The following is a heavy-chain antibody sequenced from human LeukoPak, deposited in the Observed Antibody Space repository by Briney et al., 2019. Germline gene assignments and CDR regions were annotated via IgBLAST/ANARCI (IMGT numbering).Heavy chain of an antibody. D-gene: IGHD2-21*01. CDR1: GFTFSSYS. V-gene: IGHV3-21*01. CDR3: AREIGIPPYYYYYYYMDV. CDR2: ISSSSSYI. J-gene: IGHJ6*03. Sequence: PGGSLRLSCAASGFTFSSYSMNWVRQAPGKGLEWVSSISSSSSYIYYADSVKGRFTISRDNAKNSLYLQMNSLRAEDTAVYYCAREIGIPPYYYYYYYMDVWGKGTTVTVSS.